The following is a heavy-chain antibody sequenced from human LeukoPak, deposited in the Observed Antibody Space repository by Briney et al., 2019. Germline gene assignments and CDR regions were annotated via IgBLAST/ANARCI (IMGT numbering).Heavy chain of an antibody. V-gene: IGHV3-23*01. CDR2: ISRSGGST. Sequence: GGSLRLSCAASGLTFSSYAMNWARQAPGKGVEWVSAISRSGGSTYYAASVKGRFTISRDNSRNTLYLQMNTLRAEDTAVYYGAKGSVETSSTWMRHLDYWGQGTLVTVSS. CDR1: GLTFSSYA. D-gene: IGHD2/OR15-2a*01. J-gene: IGHJ4*02. CDR3: AKGSVETSSTWMRHLDY.